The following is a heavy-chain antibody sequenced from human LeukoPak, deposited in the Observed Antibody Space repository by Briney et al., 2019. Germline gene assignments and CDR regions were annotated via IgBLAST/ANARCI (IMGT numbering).Heavy chain of an antibody. D-gene: IGHD7-27*01. CDR2: IYHTGST. CDR1: GGSVSDYY. CDR3: ASRKLGSDY. J-gene: IGHJ4*02. V-gene: IGHV4-59*02. Sequence: KPSETLSLTCTISGGSVSDYYWSWIRQSPGKGLEWIGYIYHTGSTSYSPSLKSRVTISADTSQNQFSLKLSSVTAADTAVYYCASRKLGSDYWGQGTLVTVSS.